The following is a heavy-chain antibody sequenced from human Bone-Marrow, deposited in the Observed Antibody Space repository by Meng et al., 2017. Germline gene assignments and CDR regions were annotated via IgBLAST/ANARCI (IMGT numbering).Heavy chain of an antibody. CDR3: ARDPDGRYYYDSSGYQG. V-gene: IGHV3-9*01. J-gene: IGHJ4*02. CDR2: ISWNSGSI. CDR1: GFTFDDYA. D-gene: IGHD3-22*01. Sequence: SLKISCAASGFTFDDYAMHWVRQAPGKGLEWVSGISWNSGSIGYADSVKGRFTISRDNAKNSLYLQMNSLRAEDTAVYYCARDPDGRYYYDSSGYQGGGQGTLVTVSS.